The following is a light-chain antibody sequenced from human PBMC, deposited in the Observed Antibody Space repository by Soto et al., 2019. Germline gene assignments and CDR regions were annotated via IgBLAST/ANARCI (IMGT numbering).Light chain of an antibody. CDR1: SSNIGSNY. CDR2: RNN. Sequence: QLVLTQPPSASGTPGQRVTISCSGSSSNIGSNYVYWYQQLPGTAPKLLIYRNNQRPSGVPGRFSGSTSGTSASLAISGLRSEDEADYYWAAWDDSLRGVFGGGTQLTVL. V-gene: IGLV1-47*01. J-gene: IGLJ2*01. CDR3: AAWDDSLRGV.